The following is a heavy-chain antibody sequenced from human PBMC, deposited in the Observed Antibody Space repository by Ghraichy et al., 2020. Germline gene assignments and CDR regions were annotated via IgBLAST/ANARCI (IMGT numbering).Heavy chain of an antibody. CDR3: ARESGSFWGGYFDY. CDR2: ISAYNGNT. Sequence: ASVKVSCKTSGYTFTSYGISWVRQAPGQGLEWMGWISAYNGNTNYAQKFQGRVTMTTDTSTSTAYMELRSLRSDDTAVYYCARESGSFWGGYFDYWGQGTLVTVSS. J-gene: IGHJ4*02. CDR1: GYTFTSYG. V-gene: IGHV1-18*01. D-gene: IGHD1-26*01.